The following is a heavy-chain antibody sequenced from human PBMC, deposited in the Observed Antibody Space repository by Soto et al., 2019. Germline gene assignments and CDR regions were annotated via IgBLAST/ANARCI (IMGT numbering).Heavy chain of an antibody. CDR2: IYYSGST. D-gene: IGHD6-6*01. CDR3: AREEFEYSSSSTWFDP. J-gene: IGHJ5*02. V-gene: IGHV4-59*01. CDR1: GGSISSYY. Sequence: QVQLQESGPGLVKPSETLSLTCTVSGGSISSYYWSWIRQPPGKGLEWIGYIYYSGSTNYNPSLKSRVTISGYTAKNQCSLKLSSVTAADTAVYYCAREEFEYSSSSTWFDPWGQGTLVTVSS.